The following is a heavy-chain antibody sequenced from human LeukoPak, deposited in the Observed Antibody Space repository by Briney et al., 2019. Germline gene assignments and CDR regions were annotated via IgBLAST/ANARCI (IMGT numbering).Heavy chain of an antibody. J-gene: IGHJ3*02. V-gene: IGHV1-69*05. CDR3: ASRYCYDSSEEI. CDR1: GGTFSSYA. Sequence: SVKVSCKASGGTFSSYAISWVRQAPGQGLEWMGRIIPIFGTANYAQKFQGRVTITTDESTSTAYMELSSLRSEDTAVYYCASRYCYDSSEEIWGKPAMVTVSS. D-gene: IGHD3-22*01. CDR2: IIPIFGTA.